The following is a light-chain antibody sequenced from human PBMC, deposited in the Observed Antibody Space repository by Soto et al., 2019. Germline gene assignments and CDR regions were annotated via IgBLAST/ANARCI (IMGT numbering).Light chain of an antibody. CDR1: SSNIGNNY. Sequence: QSVLTQPPSVSAAPGQKVTIACSGSSSNIGNNYVSWYQQLPGTAPKLLIYDNNERPSGIPDRFSGSKSGTSATLGITGPQTGDEADYYCGTWDGSLSAGVFGGGTKLTVL. CDR2: DNN. J-gene: IGLJ2*01. CDR3: GTWDGSLSAGV. V-gene: IGLV1-51*01.